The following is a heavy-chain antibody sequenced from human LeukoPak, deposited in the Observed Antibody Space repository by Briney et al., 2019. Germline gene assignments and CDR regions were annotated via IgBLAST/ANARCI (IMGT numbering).Heavy chain of an antibody. Sequence: SETLSLTCAVYGGSFSGYYWSWIRQPPGKGLEWIGEINHSGNTNYNPSLKSRVTISVDTSKNQFSLKLSSVTAADTAVYYCARADRQLGFDYWGQGTLVTVSS. D-gene: IGHD6-6*01. CDR2: INHSGNT. CDR1: GGSFSGYY. V-gene: IGHV4-34*01. J-gene: IGHJ4*02. CDR3: ARADRQLGFDY.